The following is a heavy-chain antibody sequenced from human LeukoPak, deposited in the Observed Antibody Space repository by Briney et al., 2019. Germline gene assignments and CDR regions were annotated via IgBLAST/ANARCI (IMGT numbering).Heavy chain of an antibody. Sequence: ASVKVSCKASGYTFTGYYMHWVRQAPGQGLEWMGWINPNSGGTNYAQKFQGWVTMTRDTSISTAYMELSRLRSDDTAVYYCARDGRPAALWGGMDVWGKGTTVTVSS. D-gene: IGHD2-2*01. J-gene: IGHJ6*04. CDR1: GYTFTGYY. CDR2: INPNSGGT. V-gene: IGHV1-2*04. CDR3: ARDGRPAALWGGMDV.